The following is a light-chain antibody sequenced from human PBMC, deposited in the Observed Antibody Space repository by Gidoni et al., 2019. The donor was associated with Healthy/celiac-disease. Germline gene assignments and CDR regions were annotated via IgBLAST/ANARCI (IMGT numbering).Light chain of an antibody. CDR2: TAS. Sequence: DIHITQSPSTLSASVGDRVTITCRASPSISSWLAWYQQKPGKAPKLRIYTASSLESGVPSSFSGSGSGTEFPLTISSLQPDDFATYYCQQYNSYSTFGQGTKLEIK. CDR3: QQYNSYST. J-gene: IGKJ2*01. CDR1: PSISSW. V-gene: IGKV1-5*03.